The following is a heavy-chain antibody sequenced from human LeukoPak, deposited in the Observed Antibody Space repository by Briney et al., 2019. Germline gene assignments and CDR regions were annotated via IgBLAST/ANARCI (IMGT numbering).Heavy chain of an antibody. CDR1: GFTFSDYY. Sequence: GGSLRLSCAASGFTFSDYYMSWIRQAPGEGLEWVSYISSSGSTIYYADSVKGRFTISRDNAKNSLYLQMNSLRAEDTAVYYCARGASSDSSGYYYAENYFDYWGQGTLVTVSS. CDR2: ISSSGSTI. D-gene: IGHD3-22*01. V-gene: IGHV3-11*04. J-gene: IGHJ4*02. CDR3: ARGASSDSSGYYYAENYFDY.